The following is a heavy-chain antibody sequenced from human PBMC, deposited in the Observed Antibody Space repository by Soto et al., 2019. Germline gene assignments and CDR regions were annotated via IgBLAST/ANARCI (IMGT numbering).Heavy chain of an antibody. V-gene: IGHV3-72*01. CDR3: ARAGCGGDCYPPRWFDY. D-gene: IGHD2-21*02. Sequence: GGSLRLSCAGSGFTLSDHYIDWVRQAPGKGLEWVGRSRDKAQGYSTAYAASVKGRFTISRDDSKSIAYLQINGLKSEDTALYYCARAGCGGDCYPPRWFDYWGQGALVTVSS. J-gene: IGHJ4*02. CDR2: SRDKAQGYST. CDR1: GFTLSDHY.